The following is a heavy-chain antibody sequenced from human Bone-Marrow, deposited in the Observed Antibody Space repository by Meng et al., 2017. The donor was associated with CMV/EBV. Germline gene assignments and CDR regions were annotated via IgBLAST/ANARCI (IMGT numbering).Heavy chain of an antibody. CDR3: ARAHGPMGGMDV. V-gene: IGHV3-21*04. CDR2: ISSSSSYI. CDR1: GFTFSSYS. D-gene: IGHD3/OR15-3a*01. Sequence: GGSLRLSCAASGFTFSSYSMNWVRQAPGKGLEWVSSISSSSSYIYYADSVKGRFIISRDNSQNALFLQVNGLRAEDTAVYYCARAHGPMGGMDVWGQGTTVTVSS. J-gene: IGHJ6*02.